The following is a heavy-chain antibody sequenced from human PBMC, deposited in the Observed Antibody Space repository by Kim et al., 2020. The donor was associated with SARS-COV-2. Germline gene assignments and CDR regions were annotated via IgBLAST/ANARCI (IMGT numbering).Heavy chain of an antibody. CDR2: IYTSGST. CDR1: GGSISSYY. CDR3: ARDYYDSSGYYSAAFDI. D-gene: IGHD3-22*01. J-gene: IGHJ3*02. V-gene: IGHV4-4*07. Sequence: SETLSLTCTVSGGSISSYYWSWIRQPAGKGLEWIGRIYTSGSTNYNPSLKSRVTMSVDTSKNQFSLKLSSVTAADTAVYYCARDYYDSSGYYSAAFDIWGQEAIVTVSS.